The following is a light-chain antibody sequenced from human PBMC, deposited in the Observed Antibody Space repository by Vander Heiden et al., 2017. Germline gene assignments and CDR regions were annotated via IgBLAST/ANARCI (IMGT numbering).Light chain of an antibody. V-gene: IGKV1D-8*01. CDR1: QDISRH. Sequence: IWMTQSPSLVSASTGDTVTISCRTSQDISRHLAWFQQKPGKAPELLIYASSTLQSGVPSRFSGSVSGTHFTLTISSLQSEDFATYFCLHYHNFPHTFGQGTRLEIK. CDR3: LHYHNFPHT. J-gene: IGKJ2*01. CDR2: ASS.